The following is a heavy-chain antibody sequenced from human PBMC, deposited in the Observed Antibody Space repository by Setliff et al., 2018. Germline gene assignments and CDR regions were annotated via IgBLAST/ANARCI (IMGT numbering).Heavy chain of an antibody. J-gene: IGHJ3*02. CDR2: IYYSGST. D-gene: IGHD2-2*01. Sequence: PSETLSLTCTVSGDPISSYYWSWIRQPPGKGLEWIGYIYYSGSTNYNPSLKSRVTMSVATFENHFSLKLNSLTAADTAVYYCARGRMRGSCSGPSCTYDPFDIWGQGTPVTVSS. CDR1: GDPISSYY. V-gene: IGHV4-59*01. CDR3: ARGRMRGSCSGPSCTYDPFDI.